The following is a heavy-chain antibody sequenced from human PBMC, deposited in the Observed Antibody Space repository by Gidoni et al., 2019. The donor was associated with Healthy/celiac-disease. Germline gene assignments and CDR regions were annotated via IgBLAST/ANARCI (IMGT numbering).Heavy chain of an antibody. CDR1: GFTFKNYA. CDR3: VRADGDFLNIEY. J-gene: IGHJ4*02. V-gene: IGHV3-23*01. CDR2: IGTTGGYT. D-gene: IGHD4-17*01. Sequence: EVQLLESGGGLAQPGGSLRLSCVASGFTFKNYALSWVRQAPGRGLEWVSTIGTTGGYTYYTDSVKGRFTISRDNFRNTLDLEMSSLTAEDTALYYCVRADGDFLNIEYWGQGTLVVVSP.